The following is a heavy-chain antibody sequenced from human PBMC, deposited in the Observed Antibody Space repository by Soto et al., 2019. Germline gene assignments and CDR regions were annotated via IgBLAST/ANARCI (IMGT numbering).Heavy chain of an antibody. V-gene: IGHV1-2*02. CDR3: GRGRSGQIVVFY. D-gene: IGHD1-26*01. CDR2: IGPESGAT. Sequence: ASVKVSCKASGYTFTGHYIHWVRQAPEQGPEWMGEIGPESGATRYAQRFQGRVTMTRDTSITTVYMELKNLSPDDTAVYYCGRGRSGQIVVFYWGQGTPVTAPQ. J-gene: IGHJ4*02. CDR1: GYTFTGHY.